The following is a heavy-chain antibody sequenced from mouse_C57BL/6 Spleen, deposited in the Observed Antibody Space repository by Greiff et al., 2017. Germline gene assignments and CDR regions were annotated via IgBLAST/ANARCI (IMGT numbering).Heavy chain of an antibody. CDR3: ARDPYGNYAMDY. V-gene: IGHV5-4*01. D-gene: IGHD2-1*01. CDR1: GFTFSSYA. J-gene: IGHJ4*01. Sequence: EVKVVESGGGLVKPGGSLKLSCAASGFTFSSYAMSWVRQTPEKRLEWVATISDGGSYTYYPDNVKGRFTISRDNAKNNLYLQMSHLKSEDTAMYYCARDPYGNYAMDYWGQGTSVTVSS. CDR2: ISDGGSYT.